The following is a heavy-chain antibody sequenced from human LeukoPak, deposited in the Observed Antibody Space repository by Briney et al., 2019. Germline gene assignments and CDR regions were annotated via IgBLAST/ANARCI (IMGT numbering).Heavy chain of an antibody. Sequence: SETLSLTCTVSGYSISSGYYWGWIRQPPGKGLEWLGSIYHRGSTFYNPSLKSRVTISVDTSKNQFSLKLSSVTAADTAVYYCARMESPRPRIVVVPAAVKGPPGGWFDPWGQGTLVTVSS. CDR2: IYHRGST. J-gene: IGHJ5*02. V-gene: IGHV4-38-2*02. CDR1: GYSISSGYY. CDR3: ARMESPRPRIVVVPAAVKGPPGGWFDP. D-gene: IGHD2-2*01.